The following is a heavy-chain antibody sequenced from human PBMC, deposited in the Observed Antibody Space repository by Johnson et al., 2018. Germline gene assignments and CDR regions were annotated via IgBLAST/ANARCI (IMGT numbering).Heavy chain of an antibody. V-gene: IGHV3-66*02. D-gene: IGHD6-13*01. CDR1: GFTVSSNY. CDR2: IYSGGST. Sequence: EVQLVESGGGLVQPGGSLRLSCAASGFTVSSNYMSWVRQAPGKGLEWVSVIYSGGSTYYADSVKGRFTISRDNSKNTQYLQMNSLRAEDTAVYYCASQYSSSWYNYYYMDVWGKGTTVTVSS. J-gene: IGHJ6*03. CDR3: ASQYSSSWYNYYYMDV.